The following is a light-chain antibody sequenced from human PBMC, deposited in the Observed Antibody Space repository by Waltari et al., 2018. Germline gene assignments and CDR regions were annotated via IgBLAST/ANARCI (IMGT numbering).Light chain of an antibody. V-gene: IGLV2-14*01. CDR3: TSYTSNRLYV. J-gene: IGLJ1*01. CDR1: STDVCAHNY. CDR2: GVS. Sequence: QSALTQPAYVSGSPGQSITIPCTGTSTDVCAHNYVSWDQQHPAKTPKLIIYGVSNRPSDVSTRFSGSKSVNTASRTISGLQGEDSAVYHCTSYTSNRLYVSGTGTTLTVL.